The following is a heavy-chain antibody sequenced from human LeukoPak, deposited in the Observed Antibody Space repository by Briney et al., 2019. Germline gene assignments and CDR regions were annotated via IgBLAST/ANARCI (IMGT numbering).Heavy chain of an antibody. D-gene: IGHD3-10*01. CDR1: GYTFARFG. Sequence: ASVKVSCKASGYTFARFGVSWVRQAPGQGLEWMGWISADSGNTNYAQKFQGRVTMTTDTSTSTAYMELRSLTSDDTAVYYCARIIPYYYVDYWGQGTLVTVSS. V-gene: IGHV1-18*01. CDR2: ISADSGNT. CDR3: ARIIPYYYVDY. J-gene: IGHJ4*02.